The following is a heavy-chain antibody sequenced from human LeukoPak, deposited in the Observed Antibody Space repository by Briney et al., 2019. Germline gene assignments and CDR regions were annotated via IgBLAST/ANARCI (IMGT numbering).Heavy chain of an antibody. CDR2: TRNKANSYTT. Sequence: GSLRLSCAASGFTFSDHYMDWFRQAPGKGLEWVGRTRNKANSYTTEYAASVKGRFTISRDDSKNSLYLQMNSLKTEDTAVYYCARVGWEAVAGTGAYYFDYWGQGTLVTVSS. CDR3: ARVGWEAVAGTGAYYFDY. D-gene: IGHD6-19*01. CDR1: GFTFSDHY. J-gene: IGHJ4*02. V-gene: IGHV3-72*01.